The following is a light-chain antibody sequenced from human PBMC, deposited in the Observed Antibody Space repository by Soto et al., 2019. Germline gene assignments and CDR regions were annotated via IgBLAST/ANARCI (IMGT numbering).Light chain of an antibody. V-gene: IGKV1-27*01. J-gene: IGKJ1*01. CDR3: QHYGSSSWT. CDR1: QGISNY. CDR2: AAS. Sequence: DIQMTQSPSSLSASVGDRVTITCRASQGISNYLAWYQQKPGKVPKLLIYAASTLQSGVPSRFSGSGSGTDFTLTISRLEPDDFAVYYCQHYGSSSWTFGQGTKVDIK.